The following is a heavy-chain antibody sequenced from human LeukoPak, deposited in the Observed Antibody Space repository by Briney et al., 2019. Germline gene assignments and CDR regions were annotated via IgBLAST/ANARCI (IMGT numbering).Heavy chain of an antibody. CDR2: ISKDGTDE. V-gene: IGHV3-74*01. CDR3: ARCYGAIVFDY. Sequence: GGSLRLSCAPSGFTFSSYWMHWVRQAPGRGLVWVSRISKDGTDENYADSVKGRFTISRDNAKNTLFLQMNSLRAEHTAVYYRARCYGAIVFDYWGPGILVTVSS. D-gene: IGHD2-2*01. CDR1: GFTFSSYW. J-gene: IGHJ4*02.